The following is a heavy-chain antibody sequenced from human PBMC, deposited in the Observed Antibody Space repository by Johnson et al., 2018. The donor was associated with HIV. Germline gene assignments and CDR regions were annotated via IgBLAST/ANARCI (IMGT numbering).Heavy chain of an antibody. CDR3: ARDGCDDRSGYYWGAFDM. J-gene: IGHJ3*02. Sequence: QVQLVESGGGVVQPGRSLRLSCAASGFTFSSYAMHWVRQAPGKGLEWVAVISYDGSNKYYADSVKGRFTISRDNSKNTLYLQMNSLRAEDTAVYYCARDGCDDRSGYYWGAFDMWGQGTMVSVSS. CDR1: GFTFSSYA. V-gene: IGHV3-30*14. CDR2: ISYDGSNK. D-gene: IGHD3-22*01.